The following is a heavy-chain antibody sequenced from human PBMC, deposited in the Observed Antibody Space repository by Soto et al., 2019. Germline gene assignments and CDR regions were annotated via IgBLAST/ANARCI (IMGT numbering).Heavy chain of an antibody. V-gene: IGHV3-9*01. CDR3: AKDRGNWNYVAFDI. CDR2: ISWNSGSI. D-gene: IGHD1-7*01. J-gene: IGHJ3*02. Sequence: PGGSLRLSCAASGFTFDDYAMHWVRQAPGKGLEWVSGISWNSGSIGYADSVKGRFTISRDNAKNSLYLQMNSLRAEDTALYYCAKDRGNWNYVAFDIWGQGTMVTVSS. CDR1: GFTFDDYA.